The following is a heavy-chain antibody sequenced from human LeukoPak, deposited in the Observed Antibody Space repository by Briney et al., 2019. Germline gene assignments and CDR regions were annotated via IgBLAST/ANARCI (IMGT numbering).Heavy chain of an antibody. CDR2: IGGSGGGT. Sequence: GGSLRLSCAASGFTFSSYAMGWVRQAPGKGLEWVSSIGGSGGGTYYADSVKGRFTISRDNSKNTLYLQMNSLRVEDTAVYYCARGTSPGGYWGQGTLVTVSS. CDR3: ARGTSPGGY. D-gene: IGHD3-16*01. V-gene: IGHV3-23*01. J-gene: IGHJ4*02. CDR1: GFTFSSYA.